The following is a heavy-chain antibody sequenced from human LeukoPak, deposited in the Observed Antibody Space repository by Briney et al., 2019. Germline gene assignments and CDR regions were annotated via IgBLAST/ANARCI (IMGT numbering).Heavy chain of an antibody. D-gene: IGHD6-19*01. J-gene: IGHJ3*02. V-gene: IGHV4-4*07. CDR3: ARGGWDDAFDI. CDR2: IYTSGST. CDR1: GGFISGYY. Sequence: SETLSLTCTVSGGFISGYYWSWIRQPAGKGLEWIGRIYTSGSTNYYPSLKSRVTMSVDTSKNQFSLKLSSVTAADTAVYYCARGGWDDAFDIWGQGTMVTVSS.